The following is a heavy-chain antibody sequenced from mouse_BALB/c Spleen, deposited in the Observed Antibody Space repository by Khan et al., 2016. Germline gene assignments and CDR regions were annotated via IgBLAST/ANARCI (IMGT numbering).Heavy chain of an antibody. J-gene: IGHJ2*01. CDR3: VRGVIMVVDYFDY. CDR1: EFTFSSHA. V-gene: IGHV5-6-5*01. D-gene: IGHD1-1*02. Sequence: EVELVESGGGLVKPGGSLKLSCAASEFTFSSHAMSWVRQSPEKRLEWVASISSGGTTSYPDSLKGRFTISRDNARNILYLQLSSLRSEDTAMYYCVRGVIMVVDYFDYWGQGTTLTVSS. CDR2: ISSGGTT.